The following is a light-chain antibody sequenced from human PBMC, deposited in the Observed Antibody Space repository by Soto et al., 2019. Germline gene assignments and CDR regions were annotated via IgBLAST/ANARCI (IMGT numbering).Light chain of an antibody. V-gene: IGKV1-5*03. CDR2: KAS. Sequence: DIQMTQSPSTLSASVGDRVTISCRASQSISSWLAWYQQKPGKAPKLLISKASSLQSGVPSRFGGSGSGTEFTLTINSLQPDDFATYYCQQYNSYSSFGPGTKVDIK. CDR3: QQYNSYSS. J-gene: IGKJ3*01. CDR1: QSISSW.